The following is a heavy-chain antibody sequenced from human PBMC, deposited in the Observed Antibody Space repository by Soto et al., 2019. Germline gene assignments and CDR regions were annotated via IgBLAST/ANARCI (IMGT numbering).Heavy chain of an antibody. CDR3: ARDQTGITTTGGGRIDH. CDR1: GFTFSTHA. D-gene: IGHD1-20*01. J-gene: IGHJ4*02. V-gene: IGHV3-30-3*01. Sequence: QVQLVESGGGVVQPGRSLRLSCAASGFTFSTHAMHWVRQAPGKGLECVAIVSFDGSNKYYADSVKGRFIISRDNSKNALYLQMSCLTPEETAVYYCARDQTGITTTGGGRIDHWGQGTLVTVSS. CDR2: VSFDGSNK.